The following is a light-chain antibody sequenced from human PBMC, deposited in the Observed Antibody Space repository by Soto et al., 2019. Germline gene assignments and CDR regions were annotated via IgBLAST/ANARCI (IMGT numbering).Light chain of an antibody. CDR3: SSHAGTKVV. Sequence: QSVLTQPPSASGSPGQSFTISCAGTSSDFGAYNYVSWYQQHPGKAPKLMIYEVTKRPSGVPDRFSGSKSGNTASLTVSGLQVEDEADYYCSSHAGTKVVFGGGTKLTVL. CDR2: EVT. J-gene: IGLJ2*01. V-gene: IGLV2-8*01. CDR1: SSDFGAYNY.